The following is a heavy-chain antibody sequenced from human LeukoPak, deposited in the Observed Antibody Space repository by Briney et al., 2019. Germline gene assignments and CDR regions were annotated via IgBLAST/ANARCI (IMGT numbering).Heavy chain of an antibody. D-gene: IGHD6-13*01. CDR1: GGSISSYY. J-gene: IGHJ4*02. CDR2: IYYSGST. Sequence: SETLSLTCTVSGGSISSYYWSWIRQPPGKGLEWIGYIYYSGSTNYNPSLKSRVTISVDTSKNQFSLKLSSVTAADTAVYYCARGSSTLGYWGQGTLVTVSS. V-gene: IGHV4-59*01. CDR3: ARGSSTLGY.